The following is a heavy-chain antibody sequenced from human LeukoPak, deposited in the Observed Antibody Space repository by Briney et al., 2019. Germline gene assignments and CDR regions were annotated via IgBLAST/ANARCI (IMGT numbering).Heavy chain of an antibody. J-gene: IGHJ4*02. Sequence: GASVKVSCKASGYTFTSYYMHWVRQAPGQGLEWMGWINPNSGGTNYAQKFQGRVTMTRDTSISTAYMELSRLRSDDTAVYYCARLGYCSSTSCYGGLDYWGQGTLVTVSS. CDR3: ARLGYCSSTSCYGGLDY. D-gene: IGHD2-2*01. CDR2: INPNSGGT. CDR1: GYTFTSYY. V-gene: IGHV1-2*02.